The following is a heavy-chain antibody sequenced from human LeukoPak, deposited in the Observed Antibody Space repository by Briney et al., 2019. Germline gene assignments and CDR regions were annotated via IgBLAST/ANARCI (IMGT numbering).Heavy chain of an antibody. CDR2: IKQDGSEK. J-gene: IGHJ4*02. D-gene: IGHD3-10*01. CDR3: ARADYYGSGSYYSSPDY. CDR1: GFTFSSYW. Sequence: PGGSLRLSCAASGFTFSSYWMSWVRQAPGKGLEWVANIKQDGSEKYYVDSVKGRFTISRDNAKNSLYLQMNSLRAEDTAVYYCARADYYGSGSYYSSPDYWGQGTLVTVSS. V-gene: IGHV3-7*01.